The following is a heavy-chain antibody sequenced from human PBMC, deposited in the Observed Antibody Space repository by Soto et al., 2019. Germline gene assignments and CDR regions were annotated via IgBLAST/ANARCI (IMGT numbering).Heavy chain of an antibody. V-gene: IGHV4-31*03. Sequence: QVQLQESGPGLVKPSQTLSLTCTVSGGSISSGGYYWSWIRQHPGKGLEWIGYIYYRGSTYYNPSLKSRVTISVDTSKNQFSLKLSSVTAADTAVYYCATWTTVTSYYFDYWGQGTLVTVSS. CDR1: GGSISSGGYY. CDR3: ATWTTVTSYYFDY. CDR2: IYYRGST. D-gene: IGHD4-17*01. J-gene: IGHJ4*02.